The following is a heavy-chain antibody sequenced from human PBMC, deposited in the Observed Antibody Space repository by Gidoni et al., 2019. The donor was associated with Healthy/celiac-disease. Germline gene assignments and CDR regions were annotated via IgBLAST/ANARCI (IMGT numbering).Heavy chain of an antibody. J-gene: IGHJ4*02. V-gene: IGHV4-39*01. CDR1: GGSISSSRYY. CDR3: ASPTYYYGSGSYLR. D-gene: IGHD3-10*01. Sequence: QLQLQESGPGLVKPSETLSLTCTVSGGSISSSRYYWGWIRQPPGKGLEWIGSIYYSGSTYYNPSLKSRVTISVDTSKNQFSLKLSSVTAADTAVYYCASPTYYYGSGSYLRWGQGTLVTVSS. CDR2: IYYSGST.